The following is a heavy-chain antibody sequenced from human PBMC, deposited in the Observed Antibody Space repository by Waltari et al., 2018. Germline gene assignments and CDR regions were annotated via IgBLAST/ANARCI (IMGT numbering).Heavy chain of an antibody. CDR2: LYYSGLT. D-gene: IGHD3-3*01. Sequence: QVQLQESGPGLVQPSETLSLTCTVSGGSISSYYWSWIRQPPGKGLEWNGHLYYSGLTHYKPSLERGVTIAVDTAKNQFSLNLSSVTAADTAVYYCARNSIEYNDVWSGYSNNYYYGMDVWGQGTTVTVSS. CDR1: GGSISSYY. J-gene: IGHJ6*02. V-gene: IGHV4-59*01. CDR3: ARNSIEYNDVWSGYSNNYYYGMDV.